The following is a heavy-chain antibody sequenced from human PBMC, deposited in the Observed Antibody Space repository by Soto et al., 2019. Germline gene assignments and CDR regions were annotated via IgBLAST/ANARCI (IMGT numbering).Heavy chain of an antibody. D-gene: IGHD2-15*01. J-gene: IGHJ4*02. V-gene: IGHV3-30*18. Sequence: GGVPRLSCAASGFTFSSYGMHWVRQAPGKGLEWVAVISYDGSNKYYADSVKGRFTISRDNSKNTLYLQMNSLRAEDTAVYYCAKVGNCGGGSCYSPDYWGQGTLVTVSS. CDR1: GFTFSSYG. CDR3: AKVGNCGGGSCYSPDY. CDR2: ISYDGSNK.